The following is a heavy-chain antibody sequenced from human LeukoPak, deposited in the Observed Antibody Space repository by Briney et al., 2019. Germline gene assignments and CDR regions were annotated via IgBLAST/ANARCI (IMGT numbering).Heavy chain of an antibody. D-gene: IGHD6-19*01. V-gene: IGHV1-2*02. CDR1: GYTFTGYY. CDR3: ARGGIAVAGNYYYYMDV. CDR2: INPNSGGT. J-gene: IGHJ6*03. Sequence: ASVKVSCKASGYTFTGYYMHWVRQAPGQGLEWMGWINPNSGGTNYAQKFQGRVTMTRDTSISTAYMELSRLRSDDTAVYYCARGGIAVAGNYYYYMDVWGKGTTVTVSS.